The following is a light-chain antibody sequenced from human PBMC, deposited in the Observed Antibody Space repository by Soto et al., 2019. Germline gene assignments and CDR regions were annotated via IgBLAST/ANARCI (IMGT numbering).Light chain of an antibody. Sequence: IVLSQSPGTLSLSPGERATLSCRASQSVSNNYLAWYQQKPGQAPRLLIYGASTRATAVPDRFSGSGSGTDFTLTITSLQSDDFAVYFCQQYSDWPITFGQGTRLEIK. CDR3: QQYSDWPIT. CDR1: QSVSNNY. CDR2: GAS. V-gene: IGKV3-20*01. J-gene: IGKJ5*01.